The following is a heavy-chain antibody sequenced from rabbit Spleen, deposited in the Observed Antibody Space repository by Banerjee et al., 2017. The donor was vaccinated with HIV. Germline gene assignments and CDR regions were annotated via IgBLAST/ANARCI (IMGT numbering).Heavy chain of an antibody. D-gene: IGHD1-1*01. Sequence: QSLEESGGGLVQPEGSLTLTCTASGISFGISDYMCWVRQAPGKGLEWIACIDAGSSGFTYHANWAKGRFTISKTSSTTVTLQMTSLTAADTATYFCARDTSSSFSSYGMDLWGPGTLVTVS. CDR1: GISFGISDY. CDR3: ARDTSSSFSSYGMDL. J-gene: IGHJ6*01. CDR2: IDAGSSGFT. V-gene: IGHV1S40*01.